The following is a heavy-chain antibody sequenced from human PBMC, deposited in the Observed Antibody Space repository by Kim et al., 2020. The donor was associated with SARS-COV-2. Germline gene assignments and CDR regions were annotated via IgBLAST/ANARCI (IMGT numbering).Heavy chain of an antibody. CDR1: GGSFSGYY. CDR3: ARVATYQLLTKYYFDY. D-gene: IGHD2-2*01. Sequence: SETLSLTCAVYGGSFSGYYWSWIRQPPGKGLEWIGEINHSGSTNYNPSLKSRVTISVDTSKNQFSLKLSSVTAADTAVYYCARVATYQLLTKYYFDYWGQGTLVTVSS. V-gene: IGHV4-34*01. CDR2: INHSGST. J-gene: IGHJ4*02.